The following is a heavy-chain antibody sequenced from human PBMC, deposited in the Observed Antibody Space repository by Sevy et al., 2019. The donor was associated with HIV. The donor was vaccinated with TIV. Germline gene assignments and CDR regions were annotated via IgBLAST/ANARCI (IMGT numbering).Heavy chain of an antibody. V-gene: IGHV3-73*01. J-gene: IGHJ6*02. CDR3: TRRGGSSAGYYYYGMDV. CDR1: GFTFSGSA. D-gene: IGHD6-6*01. Sequence: GGSLRLSCAASGFTFSGSAMHWVRQASGKGLEWVGRIRSKANSYATAYAASVKGRFTISRDDSKNTAYLQMNSLKTEDTAVYCCTRRGGSSAGYYYYGMDVWGQGTTVTVSS. CDR2: IRSKANSYAT.